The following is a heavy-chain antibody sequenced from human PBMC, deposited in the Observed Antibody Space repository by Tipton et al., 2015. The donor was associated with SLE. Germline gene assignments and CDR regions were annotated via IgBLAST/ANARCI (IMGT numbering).Heavy chain of an antibody. CDR2: IYYSGST. J-gene: IGHJ3*02. V-gene: IGHV4-61*01. D-gene: IGHD7-27*01. CDR3: ARELGMVAFDI. CDR1: GGSISVSSYY. Sequence: TLSLTCTVSGGSISVSSYYWSWIRQPPGKGLEWIGYIYYSGSTNYNPSLKSRVTISVDTSKNQFSLKLSSVTAADTAVYYCARELGMVAFDIWGQGTMVTVSS.